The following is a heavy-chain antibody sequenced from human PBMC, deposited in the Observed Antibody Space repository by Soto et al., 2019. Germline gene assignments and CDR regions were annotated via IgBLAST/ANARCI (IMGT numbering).Heavy chain of an antibody. CDR3: ARVTVGAPRIDY. V-gene: IGHV4-59*01. CDR1: GGSISSYY. J-gene: IGHJ4*02. Sequence: SETLSLTCTVSGGSISSYYWSWIRQPPGKGLEWIGYIYYSGSTNYNPSLKSRVTISVDTSKNQFSLKLSSVTAADTAVYYCARVTVGAPRIDYWGQGTLVTVSS. CDR2: IYYSGST. D-gene: IGHD1-26*01.